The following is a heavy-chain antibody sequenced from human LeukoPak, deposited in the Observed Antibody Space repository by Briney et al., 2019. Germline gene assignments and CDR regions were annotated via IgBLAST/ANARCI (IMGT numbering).Heavy chain of an antibody. Sequence: PSETLSLTCTVSGGSISSYYWSWIRQPPGKGLEWIGYIYYSGSTNYNPSLKSRVTISVDTSKNQFSLKLSSVTAADTAVYYCARDYGGNSGWFDYWGQGTLVTVSS. CDR3: ARDYGGNSGWFDY. J-gene: IGHJ4*02. V-gene: IGHV4-59*01. CDR1: GGSISSYY. D-gene: IGHD4-23*01. CDR2: IYYSGST.